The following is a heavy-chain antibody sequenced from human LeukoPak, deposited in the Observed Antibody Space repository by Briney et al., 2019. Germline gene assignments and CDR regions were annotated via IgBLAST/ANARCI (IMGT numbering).Heavy chain of an antibody. CDR1: GGSFSGYY. CDR2: INHSGST. CDR3: ARVESMYYFDY. Sequence: KPSETLSLTCAVYGGSFSGYYWSWIRQPPGKGLEWIGEINHSGSTNYNPSLKSRVTISVDTSKNQFSLKLGSVTAADTAVYYCARVESMYYFDYWGQGTLVTVSS. D-gene: IGHD1-1*01. J-gene: IGHJ4*02. V-gene: IGHV4-34*01.